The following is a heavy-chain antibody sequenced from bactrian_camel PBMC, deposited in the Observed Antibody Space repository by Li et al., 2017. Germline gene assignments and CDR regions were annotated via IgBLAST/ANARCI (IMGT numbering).Heavy chain of an antibody. D-gene: IGHD1*01. CDR1: GYTTSVYC. V-gene: IGHV3S1*01. Sequence: HVQLVESGGGSVQAGGSLRLSCAASGYTTSVYCMGWFRQAPGKEREGVAVIYTGGGGSTYYADSVKGRFTISEDYAKDTLYLQLNSLKTEDTAMYYCAKEAGGRPWLAADSAWWGQGTQVTVS. CDR3: AKEAGGRPWLAADSAW. CDR2: IYTGGGGST. J-gene: IGHJ6*01.